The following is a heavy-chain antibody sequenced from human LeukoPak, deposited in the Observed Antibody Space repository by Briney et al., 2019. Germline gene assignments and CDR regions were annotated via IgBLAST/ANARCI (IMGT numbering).Heavy chain of an antibody. CDR1: GLNFISSA. CDR3: AADGYFYGSGSPQLNYYYYGVDV. D-gene: IGHD3-10*01. Sequence: SVTVSCKTSGLNFISSAVQWVRQTRGQRLEWIGWIVGGTGNTHYAQKFQERVTITRDMSTSTVYMELSSLRSDDTAVYYCAADGYFYGSGSPQLNYYYYGVDVWGQGTTVTVSS. V-gene: IGHV1-58*01. J-gene: IGHJ6*02. CDR2: IVGGTGNT.